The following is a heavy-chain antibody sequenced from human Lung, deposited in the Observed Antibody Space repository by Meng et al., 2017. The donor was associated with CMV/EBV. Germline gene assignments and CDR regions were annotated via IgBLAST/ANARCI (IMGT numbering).Heavy chain of an antibody. J-gene: IGHJ4*02. CDR2: ISTSSSIM. CDR1: GFTFSSYN. Sequence: SCAASGFTFSSYNMNWVRQAPGKGLEWVSYISTSSSIMYYADSVKGRFTISRDNAKNSLYLQMNSLRAEDTAVYYCAGVFGVFDYWGQGALVTVSS. D-gene: IGHD3-16*01. V-gene: IGHV3-48*04. CDR3: AGVFGVFDY.